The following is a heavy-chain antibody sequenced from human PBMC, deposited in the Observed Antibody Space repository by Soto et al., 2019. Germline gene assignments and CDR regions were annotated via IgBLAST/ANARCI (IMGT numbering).Heavy chain of an antibody. CDR1: GGSMTSGGYY. Sequence: QVQLQESGPGLVRPSQILSLNCTVSGGSMTSGGYYWNWIRHPPGMGLEWIGFIHNSGSLYYNPSFRSRLLISLDTSKNQFSLRLSSVTVADSAVYYCARRGDTLPSFYFGMDVWGQGTTVTVSS. V-gene: IGHV4-31*03. CDR2: IHNSGSL. CDR3: ARRGDTLPSFYFGMDV. D-gene: IGHD2-21*02. J-gene: IGHJ6*02.